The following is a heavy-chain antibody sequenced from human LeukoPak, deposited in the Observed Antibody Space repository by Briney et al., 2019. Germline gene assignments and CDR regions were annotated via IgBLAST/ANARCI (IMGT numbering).Heavy chain of an antibody. J-gene: IGHJ6*03. V-gene: IGHV3-73*01. CDR2: IRSKANSYAT. CDR3: TTRTPRAYYYYCYMDV. CDR1: GFTFSGSA. Sequence: GGSLRLSCAASGFTFSGSAMHWVRQASGTGLEWVGRIRSKANSYATAYAASVKGRFTISSDDSKNTAYLHMNSLKTEDTAVYYCTTRTPRAYYYYCYMDVWGKGTTVTVSS.